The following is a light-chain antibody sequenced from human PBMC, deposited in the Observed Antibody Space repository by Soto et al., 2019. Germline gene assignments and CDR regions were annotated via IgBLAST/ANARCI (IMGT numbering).Light chain of an antibody. J-gene: IGLJ1*01. CDR2: EVT. V-gene: IGLV2-8*01. Sequence: QSALTQPPSASGSPGQSVRISCTGTRRDVGGYNYVAWYQQHPGKAPKLMIYEVTMRPSGVPDRFSGSKSGNTAFLTVSGLQPGDEADYYCSSYVGSDVFVFGTGTKLTVL. CDR3: SSYVGSDVFV. CDR1: RRDVGGYNY.